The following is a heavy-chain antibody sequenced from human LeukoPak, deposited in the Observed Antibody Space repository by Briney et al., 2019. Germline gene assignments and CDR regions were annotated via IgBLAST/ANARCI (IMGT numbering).Heavy chain of an antibody. CDR2: IYYSGST. D-gene: IGHD3-3*01. Sequence: SENLSLTCTVSGGSISSGDYYWRWIRQPPGKGLEWIGYIYYSGSTYYNPSLKSRVTISVDRSKNQFSLKLSSVTAADTAVYYCARAVGPNFGVVIHYFDYWGQGTLVTVSS. V-gene: IGHV4-30-4*01. J-gene: IGHJ4*02. CDR3: ARAVGPNFGVVIHYFDY. CDR1: GGSISSGDYY.